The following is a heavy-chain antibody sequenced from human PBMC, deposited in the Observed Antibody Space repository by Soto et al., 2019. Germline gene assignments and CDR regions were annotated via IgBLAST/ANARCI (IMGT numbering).Heavy chain of an antibody. Sequence: QITLKESGPTLVKPTQTLTLTCTFSGFSLSTSGVGVGWIRQPPGKALEWLALIYWDDDKRYSPSLKSRLTITKDTSKNQVVLTMTNMDPVDTATYYCAHRRPGHYDILTGFGTERSDNWFDPWGQGTLVTVSS. CDR1: GFSLSTSGVG. V-gene: IGHV2-5*02. CDR2: IYWDDDK. CDR3: AHRRPGHYDILTGFGTERSDNWFDP. D-gene: IGHD3-9*01. J-gene: IGHJ5*02.